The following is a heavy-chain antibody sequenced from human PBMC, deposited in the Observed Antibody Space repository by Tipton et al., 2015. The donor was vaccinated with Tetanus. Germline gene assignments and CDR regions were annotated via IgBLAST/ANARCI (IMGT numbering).Heavy chain of an antibody. V-gene: IGHV1-2*02. Sequence: QLVQSGAEVKKPGESLKISCKGSGYTFTDYYMHWVRQAPGQGLEWMGWINPNSGATNYAQKFQGRVTMTRDTSISTAYMELSSLRSDDTAVYYCARERHLDYWGQGTLVTVSS. CDR2: INPNSGAT. J-gene: IGHJ4*02. CDR1: GYTFTDYY. D-gene: IGHD1-1*01. CDR3: ARERHLDY.